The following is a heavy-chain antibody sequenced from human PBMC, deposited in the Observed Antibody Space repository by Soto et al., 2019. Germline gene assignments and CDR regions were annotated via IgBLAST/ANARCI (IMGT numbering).Heavy chain of an antibody. Sequence: SETLSLTCAVYGGSFSGYYWSWIGQPPGKGLEWIGEINHSGSTNYNPSLKSRVTISVDTSKNQFSLKLSSVTAADTAVYYCARGGLVGPFDYWGQGTLVTVSS. D-gene: IGHD6-19*01. V-gene: IGHV4-34*01. CDR3: ARGGLVGPFDY. CDR1: GGSFSGYY. CDR2: INHSGST. J-gene: IGHJ4*02.